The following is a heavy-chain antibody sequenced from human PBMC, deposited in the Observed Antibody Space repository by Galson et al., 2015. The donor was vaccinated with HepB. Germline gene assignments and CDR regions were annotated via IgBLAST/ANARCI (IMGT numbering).Heavy chain of an antibody. Sequence: SLRLSCAASGFTFSSYGMHWVRQAPGKGLEWVAVISYDGSNKYYADSVKGRFTISRDNSKNTLYLQMNSLRPEDTAEYYCARVYYDSSGYCCGYFDYWGQGTQVTVSS. J-gene: IGHJ4*02. D-gene: IGHD3-22*01. V-gene: IGHV3-30*19. CDR3: ARVYYDSSGYCCGYFDY. CDR1: GFTFSSYG. CDR2: ISYDGSNK.